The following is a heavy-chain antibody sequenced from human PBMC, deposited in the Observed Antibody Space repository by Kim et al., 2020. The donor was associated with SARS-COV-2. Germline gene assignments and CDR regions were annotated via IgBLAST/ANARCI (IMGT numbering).Heavy chain of an antibody. J-gene: IGHJ4*02. CDR3: AKRGDDYVWGSYRLWIGDYYFDY. CDR1: GFTFSSYA. V-gene: IGHV3-23*01. Sequence: GGSLRLSCAASGFTFSSYAMSWVRQAPGKGMERVSAISGSGGGTYYADSVKGRFTISRDNSKNTLYLQMNSLRAEDTAVYYCAKRGDDYVWGSYRLWIGDYYFDYWGQGTLVTVAS. D-gene: IGHD3-16*02. CDR2: ISGSGGGT.